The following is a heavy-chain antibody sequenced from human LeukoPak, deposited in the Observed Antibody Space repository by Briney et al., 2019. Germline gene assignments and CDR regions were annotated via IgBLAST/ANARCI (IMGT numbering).Heavy chain of an antibody. Sequence: GGSPRLSCAASGFTFSDYYISWIRQAPGKGLEWVSYISSSGNTIYYADSVKGRFTFSRDNAKNSLYLQMNSLRAEDTAVYYCARDFNHAFDIWGQGTMVTVSS. V-gene: IGHV3-11*01. CDR3: ARDFNHAFDI. J-gene: IGHJ3*02. CDR2: ISSSGNTI. CDR1: GFTFSDYY.